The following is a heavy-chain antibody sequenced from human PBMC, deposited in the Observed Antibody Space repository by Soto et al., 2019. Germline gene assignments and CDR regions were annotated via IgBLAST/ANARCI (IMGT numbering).Heavy chain of an antibody. CDR2: INPNTGGT. J-gene: IGHJ4*02. V-gene: IGHV1-2*02. CDR3: ARQLAYCGGDCYTEPIDY. D-gene: IGHD2-21*02. Sequence: ASVKVSCKAPGYSFIGYGLSWVRQAPGQGLEWMGWINPNTGGTNYAQKFQDRVTMTRDTSITTAYMELSRLRSDDTAVYYCARQLAYCGGDCYTEPIDYWGQGTQVTVSS. CDR1: GYSFIGYG.